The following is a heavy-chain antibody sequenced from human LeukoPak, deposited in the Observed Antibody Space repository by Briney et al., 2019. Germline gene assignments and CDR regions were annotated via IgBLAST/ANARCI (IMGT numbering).Heavy chain of an antibody. D-gene: IGHD4-17*01. CDR3: ARVASDGDYDCFDP. Sequence: RASVKVSCKASGHTFTGYYIHWVRQAPGQGLEWMGWINPNSGGTHYAQKFQGRVTMTRDTSISTAYMDLSRLRSDDTAVYYCARVASDGDYDCFDPWGQGTLVTVSS. J-gene: IGHJ5*02. CDR1: GHTFTGYY. CDR2: INPNSGGT. V-gene: IGHV1-2*02.